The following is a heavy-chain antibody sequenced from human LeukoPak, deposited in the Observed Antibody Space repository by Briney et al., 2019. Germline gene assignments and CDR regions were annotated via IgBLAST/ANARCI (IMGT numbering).Heavy chain of an antibody. D-gene: IGHD3-22*01. CDR3: ARVDSSGSPRFDY. Sequence: PSETLSLTCTVSGGSISSYYWSWIRQPPGKGLEWIGYIYYSGITNYNPSLKSRVTISVDTSKNQFSLKLSSVTAADTAVYYCARVDSSGSPRFDYWGQGTLVTVSS. V-gene: IGHV4-59*01. CDR1: GGSISSYY. CDR2: IYYSGIT. J-gene: IGHJ4*02.